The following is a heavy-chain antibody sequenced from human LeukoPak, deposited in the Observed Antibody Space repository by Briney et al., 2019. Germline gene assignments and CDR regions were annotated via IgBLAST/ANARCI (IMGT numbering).Heavy chain of an antibody. CDR3: ARGPRITIIVVARRRPHTFDY. CDR2: INHSGST. Sequence: SETLSLTCAVYGGSFSGYYWSWIRQPPGKGLEWIGEINHSGSTNYNPSLKSRVTISVDTSKNQFSLKLSSVTAADTAVYYCARGPRITIIVVARRRPHTFDYWGQGTLVTVSS. CDR1: GGSFSGYY. J-gene: IGHJ4*02. D-gene: IGHD3-22*01. V-gene: IGHV4-34*01.